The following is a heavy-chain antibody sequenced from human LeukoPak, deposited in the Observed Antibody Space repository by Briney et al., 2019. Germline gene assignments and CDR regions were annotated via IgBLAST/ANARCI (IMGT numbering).Heavy chain of an antibody. D-gene: IGHD3-3*01. CDR3: AREGPYYDFWSGTTGHFDY. J-gene: IGHJ4*02. V-gene: IGHV4-34*01. CDR1: GGSFSGYY. Sequence: SETLSLTCAVYGGSFSGYYWSWIRQPPGKGLEWIGEINHSGSTNYNPSLKSRVTISVDTSKNQFSLKLSSVTAADTAVYYCAREGPYYDFWSGTTGHFDYWGQGTLVTVSS. CDR2: INHSGST.